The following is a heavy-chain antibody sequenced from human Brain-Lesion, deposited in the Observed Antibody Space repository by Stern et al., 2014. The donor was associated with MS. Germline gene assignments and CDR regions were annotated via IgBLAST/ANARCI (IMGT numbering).Heavy chain of an antibody. CDR2: IYWDDDK. Sequence: QVTLKESGPTLVKPTQTLKLTCTFSGFSFNSTGVGVGWIRQPPGQALEWLAIIYWDDDKRYSPSLQSRLTITKDPSKYQVVLTMTNLDPVDTATYFCAHRHGWLRAFDIWGPGTTVTVSS. CDR3: AHRHGWLRAFDI. CDR1: GFSFNSTGVG. J-gene: IGHJ3*02. D-gene: IGHD5-24*01. V-gene: IGHV2-5*02.